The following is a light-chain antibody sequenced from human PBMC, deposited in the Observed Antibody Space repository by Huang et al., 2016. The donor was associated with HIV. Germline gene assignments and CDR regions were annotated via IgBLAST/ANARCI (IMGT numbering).Light chain of an antibody. J-gene: IGKJ1*01. CDR1: ESVTGT. V-gene: IGKV3-15*01. CDR3: QQYAKWPPA. Sequence: EIVMTQSPATLSVSPGERATLSCRASESVTGTLAWYQQKPGQAPRLLSSGASTRATGIPGRFSGSGSETEFTLTISSLQSEDFAVYYCQQYAKWPPAFGQGTKVEIK. CDR2: GAS.